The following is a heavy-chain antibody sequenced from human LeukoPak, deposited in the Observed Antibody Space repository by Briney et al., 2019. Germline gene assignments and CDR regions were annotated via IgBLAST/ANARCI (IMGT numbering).Heavy chain of an antibody. CDR1: GGTFSSYA. CDR3: ATRVGANWFDP. D-gene: IGHD1-26*01. CDR2: IIPIFGTA. V-gene: IGHV1-69*05. Sequence: ASVKVSCKASGGTFSSYAISWVRQAPGQGLEWMGGIIPIFGTANYAQKFQGGVTITTDESTSTAYMELSSLRSEDTAVYYCATRVGANWFDPWGQGTLVTVSS. J-gene: IGHJ5*02.